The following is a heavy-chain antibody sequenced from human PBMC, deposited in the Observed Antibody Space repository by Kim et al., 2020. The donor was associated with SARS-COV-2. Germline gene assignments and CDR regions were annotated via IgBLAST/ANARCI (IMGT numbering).Heavy chain of an antibody. CDR3: ARVLAYCGGDCYSWYFDL. J-gene: IGHJ2*01. D-gene: IGHD2-21*02. V-gene: IGHV4-30-2*04. Sequence: KSRVPISVDTSKNQFSLKLSSVTAADTAVYYCARVLAYCGGDCYSWYFDLWGRGTLVTVSS.